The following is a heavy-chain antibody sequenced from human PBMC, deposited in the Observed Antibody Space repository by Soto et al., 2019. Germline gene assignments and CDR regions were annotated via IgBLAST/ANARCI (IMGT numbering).Heavy chain of an antibody. J-gene: IGHJ6*03. D-gene: IGHD2-2*01. CDR3: ARISTNYYYYYYMGV. CDR2: IYYSGST. V-gene: IGHV4-59*01. CDR1: GGSISSYY. Sequence: PSETLSLTCTVSGGSISSYYWSWIRQPPGKGLEWIGYIYYSGSTNYNPSLKSRVTISVDTSKNQFSLKLSSVTAADTAVYYCARISTNYYYYYYMGVWGKGTTVTVSS.